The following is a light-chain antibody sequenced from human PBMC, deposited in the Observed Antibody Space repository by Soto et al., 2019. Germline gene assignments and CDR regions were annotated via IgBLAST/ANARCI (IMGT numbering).Light chain of an antibody. Sequence: SVLTQPPSASGTPGQRVTISCSGSSSNIGTNTVNWYQQLPGTAPRLLIYSNNQRPSGVPDRFSGSKSGTSASLAISGLQSEDEADYYCAAWDDSLNVYVFGTGTKVTAL. CDR1: SSNIGTNT. CDR2: SNN. V-gene: IGLV1-44*01. J-gene: IGLJ1*01. CDR3: AAWDDSLNVYV.